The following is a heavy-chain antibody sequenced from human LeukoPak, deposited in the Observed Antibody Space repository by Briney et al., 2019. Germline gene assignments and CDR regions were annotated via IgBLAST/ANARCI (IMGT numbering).Heavy chain of an antibody. CDR2: IIPIFGTA. J-gene: IGHJ3*02. D-gene: IGHD3-10*01. CDR3: ARDMHYYYGSSLDI. Sequence: ASVKVSCKGSGGTFSSYAISWVRQAPGQGLEWMGGIIPIFGTANYAQKFQGRVTITADESTSTAYMELSSLRSEDTAVYYCARDMHYYYGSSLDIWGQGTMVTVSS. V-gene: IGHV1-69*13. CDR1: GGTFSSYA.